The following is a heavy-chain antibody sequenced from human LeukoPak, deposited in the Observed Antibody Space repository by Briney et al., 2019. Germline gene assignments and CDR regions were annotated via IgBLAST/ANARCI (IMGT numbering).Heavy chain of an antibody. CDR1: GFTFSNAW. CDR3: TTAETYYYDSSGYTQFDY. V-gene: IGHV3-15*01. D-gene: IGHD3-22*01. CDR2: IKSKTDGGTT. J-gene: IGHJ4*02. Sequence: NPGGSLRLSCAASGFTFSNAWMSWVRQAPGKGLEWVGRIKSKTDGGTTDYAAPVKGRFTISRDDSKNTLYLQMNSLKTEDTAVYYCTTAETYYYDSSGYTQFDYWGQGTLVTVSS.